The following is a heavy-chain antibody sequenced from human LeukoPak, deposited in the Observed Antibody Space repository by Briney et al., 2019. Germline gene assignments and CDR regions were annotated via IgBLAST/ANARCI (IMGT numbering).Heavy chain of an antibody. CDR2: IKSKTDGGTT. CDR3: TTVSMVRGDFDY. CDR1: GFTFSNAW. J-gene: IGHJ4*02. Sequence: PGGSLRLSCAASGFTFSNAWMSWVRQAPGKGLEWVGRIKSKTDGGTTDYAALVKGRFTISTDDSKNTLYLQMNSLNTEDTAVYYCTTVSMVRGDFDYWGQGNLVTVSS. D-gene: IGHD3-10*01. V-gene: IGHV3-15*01.